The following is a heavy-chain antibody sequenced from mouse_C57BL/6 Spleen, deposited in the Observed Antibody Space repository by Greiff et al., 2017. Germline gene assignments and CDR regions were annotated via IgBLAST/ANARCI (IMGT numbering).Heavy chain of an antibody. CDR2: IYPGDGDT. J-gene: IGHJ4*01. CDR3: ARYTVYAMDY. V-gene: IGHV1-82*01. Sequence: VQLQQSGPELVKPGASVKISCKASGYAFSSSWMNWVKQRPGKGLEWIGLIYPGDGDTKYNGKFKGKATLTADKSYSTAYMQLRSLTSEDSAVCFRARYTVYAMDYWGQGTLGTVSS. CDR1: GYAFSSSW.